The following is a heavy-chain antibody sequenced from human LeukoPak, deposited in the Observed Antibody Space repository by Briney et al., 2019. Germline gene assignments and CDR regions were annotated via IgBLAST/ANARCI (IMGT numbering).Heavy chain of an antibody. J-gene: IGHJ4*02. Sequence: GGSLRLTCAASGFTFSTYTMNWVRQAPGKGLEWVSSITTSSSYIYYADSVKGRFTISRDNAKNSLYLQMNSLRAEDTAVYYCARHVVALGFDYWGQGTLVTVSS. CDR1: GFTFSTYT. CDR3: ARHVVALGFDY. D-gene: IGHD3-22*01. V-gene: IGHV3-21*01. CDR2: ITTSSSYI.